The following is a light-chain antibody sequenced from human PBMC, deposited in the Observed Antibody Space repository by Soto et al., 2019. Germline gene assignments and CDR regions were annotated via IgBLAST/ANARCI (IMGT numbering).Light chain of an antibody. CDR2: EVS. V-gene: IGLV2-14*01. J-gene: IGLJ7*01. CDR1: SSEVGGYNY. CDR3: SSYTSSDSPVL. Sequence: QSALTQPASVSGSPGQPITISCTGTSSEVGGYNYVSWYQQHPGKAPKLILYEVSNRPSGVSKRFSGSKSGNTASLTISGLQAEDEADYYCSSYTSSDSPVLFGGGTQLTVL.